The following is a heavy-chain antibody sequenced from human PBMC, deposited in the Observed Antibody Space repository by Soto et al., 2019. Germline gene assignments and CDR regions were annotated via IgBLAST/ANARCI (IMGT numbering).Heavy chain of an antibody. V-gene: IGHV5-10-1*01. CDR1: GYSFTSYW. CDR2: IDPSDSYT. J-gene: IGHJ5*02. Sequence: PGESLKISCKGSGYSFTSYWISWVRQMPGKGLEWMGRIDPSDSYTNYSPSFQGHVTISADKSISTAYLQWSSLKASDTAMYYCAGHMLELRNWFDPWGQGTLVTVSS. D-gene: IGHD1-7*01. CDR3: AGHMLELRNWFDP.